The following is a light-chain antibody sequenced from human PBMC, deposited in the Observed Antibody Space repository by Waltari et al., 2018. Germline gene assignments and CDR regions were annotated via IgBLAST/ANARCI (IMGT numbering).Light chain of an antibody. V-gene: IGLV3-25*03. Sequence: YELTQPPSVSVSPGQTARITCSGEALAQRYAYWYQQKPGQAPIRLIYKDEERPSGIPERFSGASSGTTVRLTIREGQAEDEADYYCQSADSSGLSNWVFGGGTKLTVL. J-gene: IGLJ3*02. CDR2: KDE. CDR3: QSADSSGLSNWV. CDR1: ALAQRY.